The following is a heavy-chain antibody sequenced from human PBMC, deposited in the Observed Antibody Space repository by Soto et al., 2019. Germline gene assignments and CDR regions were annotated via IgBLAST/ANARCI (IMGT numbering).Heavy chain of an antibody. V-gene: IGHV1-18*01. CDR3: ARVRGGIVVVPAALGLDY. D-gene: IGHD2-2*01. CDR1: GYAFTSYG. Sequence: GASVKVSCKASGYAFTSYGISWVRQAPGQGLEWMGWISAYNGNTNYAQKLQGRVTMTTDTSTSTAYMELRSLRSDDTAVYYCARVRGGIVVVPAALGLDYWGQGTLVTVSS. CDR2: ISAYNGNT. J-gene: IGHJ4*02.